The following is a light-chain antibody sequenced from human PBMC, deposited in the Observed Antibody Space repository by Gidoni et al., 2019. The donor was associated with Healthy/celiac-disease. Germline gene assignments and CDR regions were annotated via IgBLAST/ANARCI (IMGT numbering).Light chain of an antibody. CDR3: QQYNSYQYT. J-gene: IGKJ2*01. V-gene: IGKV1-5*01. Sequence: DIQMPQSPSTLSASVGDRVTITCRASQSISSWLAWYQQKPGKAPKLLIYDASSLESGVPSRCSGSGSGTEFTLTISSLQPDDFATYYCQQYNSYQYTFGQGTKLEIK. CDR2: DAS. CDR1: QSISSW.